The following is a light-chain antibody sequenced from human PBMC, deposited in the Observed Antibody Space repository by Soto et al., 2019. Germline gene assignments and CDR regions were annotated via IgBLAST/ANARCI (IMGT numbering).Light chain of an antibody. CDR3: QQYNSWPWT. V-gene: IGKV3-15*01. Sequence: IVMTQSPATLSVPPGERATLSCRASQSVSTNLAWYQHKPGQAPRLLIYSASTRAAGLPARFSGSGSWTEFTLTITSLQSDDCVDYVDQQYNSWPWTFGQGTKVESK. CDR2: SAS. CDR1: QSVSTN. J-gene: IGKJ1*01.